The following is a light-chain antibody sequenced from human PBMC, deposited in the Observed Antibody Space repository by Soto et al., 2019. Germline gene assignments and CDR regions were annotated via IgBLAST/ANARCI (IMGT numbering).Light chain of an antibody. CDR2: EGS. CDR1: SRDIGNYNL. Sequence: QSALTQPASVSGSPGQSITISCTGTSRDIGNYNLVSWYQQHPGKAPKLMIYEGSKRPSGVSNRFSASKSGNTASLTISGLQAEDEADYYCCSFAGSSPSFGGGTKVTVL. J-gene: IGLJ2*01. V-gene: IGLV2-23*01. CDR3: CSFAGSSPS.